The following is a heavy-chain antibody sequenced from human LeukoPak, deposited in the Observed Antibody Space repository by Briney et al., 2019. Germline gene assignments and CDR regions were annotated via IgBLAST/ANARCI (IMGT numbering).Heavy chain of an antibody. J-gene: IGHJ4*02. CDR2: LNPKSDGS. CDR3: ARGGYHYDSSGYLGFDC. CDR1: GYAFSGHY. Sequence: ASVKVSCKASGYAFSGHYIHWVRQAPGQGLEWLGRLNPKSDGSNNAQKFQGRVTMTRDTSISTAYMELSGLRSDDTAVYYCARGGYHYDSSGYLGFDCWGQGTLVIVSS. D-gene: IGHD3-22*01. V-gene: IGHV1-2*06.